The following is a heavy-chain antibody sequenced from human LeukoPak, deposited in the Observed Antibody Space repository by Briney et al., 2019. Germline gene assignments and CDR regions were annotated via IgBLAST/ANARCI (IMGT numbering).Heavy chain of an antibody. CDR2: INHSGST. Sequence: KTSETLSLTCTVSGGSISSYYWSWIRQPPGKGLEWIGEINHSGSTNYNPSLKSRVTISVDTSKNQFSLKLSSVTAADTAVYYCARDRYDYVWGSYRPNWFDPWGQGTLVTVSS. J-gene: IGHJ5*02. CDR1: GGSISSYY. CDR3: ARDRYDYVWGSYRPNWFDP. D-gene: IGHD3-16*02. V-gene: IGHV4-34*01.